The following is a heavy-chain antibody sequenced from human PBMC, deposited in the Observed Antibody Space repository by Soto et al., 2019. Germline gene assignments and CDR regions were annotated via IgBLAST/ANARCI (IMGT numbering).Heavy chain of an antibody. CDR1: GYTFTSYA. Sequence: ASVKVSCKASGYTFTSYAMHWVRQAPGQRLEWMGWINAGNGNTKYSQKFQGRVTITRDTSASTAYMELSSLRSEDTAVYYCARAYYYDSSGFGYFDHWGQGTLVTVSS. V-gene: IGHV1-3*01. CDR3: ARAYYYDSSGFGYFDH. CDR2: INAGNGNT. D-gene: IGHD3-22*01. J-gene: IGHJ4*02.